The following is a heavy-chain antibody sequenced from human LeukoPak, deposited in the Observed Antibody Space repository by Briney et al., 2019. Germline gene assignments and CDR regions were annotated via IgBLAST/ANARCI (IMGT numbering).Heavy chain of an antibody. CDR2: IRYDGSNK. D-gene: IGHD2-15*01. CDR1: GFTFSNYG. J-gene: IGHJ6*03. V-gene: IGHV3-30*02. CDR3: AKDWRRIVMVVLTARHGNYMDV. Sequence: GGSLRLSCAASGFTFSNYGMHWVRQAPGKGLEWVAFIRYDGSNKYYADSVKGRLTISRDNSKNTLYLQMISLRAEDTAVYYCAKDWRRIVMVVLTARHGNYMDVWGKGTTVTISS.